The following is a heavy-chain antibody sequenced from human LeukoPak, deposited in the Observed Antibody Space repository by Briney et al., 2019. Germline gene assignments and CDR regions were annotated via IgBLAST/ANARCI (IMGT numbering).Heavy chain of an antibody. J-gene: IGHJ3*02. V-gene: IGHV3-15*01. D-gene: IGHD2/OR15-2a*01. CDR3: PTDVSACNVKHSFNRENVFDI. CDR2: IKTKTGGGAT. Sequence: PGGSLRHSDAAMQLTYIKALQMALRQAPGKGLEWVGRIKTKTGGGATDYAAPVKGRFTISRDDSKKTLYLQMSSLKTEDTAVGLGPTDVSACNVKHSFNRENVFDIWGQGTMVTVSS. CDR1: QLTYIKAL.